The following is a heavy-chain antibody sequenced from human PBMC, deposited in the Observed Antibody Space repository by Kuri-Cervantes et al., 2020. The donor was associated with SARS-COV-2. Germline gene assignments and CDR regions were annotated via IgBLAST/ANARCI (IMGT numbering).Heavy chain of an antibody. CDR1: GGSVSRGSYY. J-gene: IGHJ5*02. CDR3: AREGGYRWFDP. D-gene: IGHD5-12*01. CDR2: IYYSGST. V-gene: IGHV4-61*01. Sequence: SETLSLTCTVSGGSVSRGSYYWSWIRQPPGKGLEWIGYIYYSGSTNDNPSLKQRLTISVDTSKNQYSLRLSSVTAADTAVYYCAREGGYRWFDPWGQGTLVTVSS.